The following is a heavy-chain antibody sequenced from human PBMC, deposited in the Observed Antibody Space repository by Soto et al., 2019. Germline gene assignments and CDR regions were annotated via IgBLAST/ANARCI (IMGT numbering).Heavy chain of an antibody. CDR3: ARGTTVTFDY. J-gene: IGHJ4*02. Sequence: GGSLRLSCAASGFAFNNFGIHWVRQAPGKGLEWVAFISHNGNDKYYANSVRGRFTISRDNTYDTLYLQMESLRLEDTAVYYCARGTTVTFDYWGQGTLVTVSS. V-gene: IGHV3-30*03. D-gene: IGHD4-17*01. CDR2: ISHNGNDK. CDR1: GFAFNNFG.